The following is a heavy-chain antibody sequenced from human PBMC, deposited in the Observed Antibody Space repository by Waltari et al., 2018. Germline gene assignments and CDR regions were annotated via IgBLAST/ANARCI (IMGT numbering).Heavy chain of an antibody. J-gene: IGHJ6*04. D-gene: IGHD3-9*01. V-gene: IGHV1-8*01. CDR3: ARGSDILTGYYSGDV. Sequence: QVQLVQSGAEVKKPGASVKVSCKASGYTFTSYDINWVRQATGQGLEWMGCMNPNSGSTGYVQKFQGRVTMTRNTSISTAYMELSSLRSDDTAVYYCARGSDILTGYYSGDVWGKGTTVTVSS. CDR1: GYTFTSYD. CDR2: MNPNSGST.